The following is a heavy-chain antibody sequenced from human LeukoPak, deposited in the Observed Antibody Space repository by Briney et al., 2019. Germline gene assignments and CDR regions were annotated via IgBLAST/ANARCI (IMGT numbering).Heavy chain of an antibody. CDR2: IYTSGST. Sequence: PSQTLSLTCTVSGGSISSGSYYWSWIRQPAGKGLEWIGRIYTSGSTNYNPSLKSRVTISVDTSKNQFSLKLSSVTAADTAVYCCARDRGYYDSSPGDYWGQGTLVTVSS. CDR3: ARDRGYYDSSPGDY. J-gene: IGHJ4*02. CDR1: GGSISSGSYY. D-gene: IGHD3-3*01. V-gene: IGHV4-61*02.